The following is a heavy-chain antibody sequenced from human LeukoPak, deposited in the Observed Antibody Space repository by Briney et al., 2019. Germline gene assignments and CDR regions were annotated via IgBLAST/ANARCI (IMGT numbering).Heavy chain of an antibody. CDR2: MSGSGGST. D-gene: IGHD6-19*01. Sequence: WVRQSPGKGLEWVSSMSGSGGSTYHADSVKGRFTISRDNSKNTLYLQMNNLRAEDTALYYCAKNQGQWLVPVDYWGQGTLVTVSS. J-gene: IGHJ4*02. V-gene: IGHV3-23*01. CDR3: AKNQGQWLVPVDY.